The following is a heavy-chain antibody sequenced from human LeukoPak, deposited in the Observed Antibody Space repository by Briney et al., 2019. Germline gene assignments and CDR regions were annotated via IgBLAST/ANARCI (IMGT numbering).Heavy chain of an antibody. CDR2: IKQDGSEK. D-gene: IGHD3-10*01. Sequence: GGSLRLSCAASGFTFSSYWMSWVRQAPGKGLEWVANIKQDGSEKYYVDSVKGRFTISRDNAKNSLYLQMNSLRAEDTAVYYCARSRNRITMVRGVTDYWGQGTLVAVSS. CDR3: ARSRNRITMVRGVTDY. V-gene: IGHV3-7*01. CDR1: GFTFSSYW. J-gene: IGHJ4*02.